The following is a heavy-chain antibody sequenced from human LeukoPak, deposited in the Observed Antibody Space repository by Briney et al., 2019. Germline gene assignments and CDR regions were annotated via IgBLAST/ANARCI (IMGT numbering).Heavy chain of an antibody. V-gene: IGHV4-39*07. Sequence: SETLSLTCTVSGGSISSSSYYWGWIRQPPGKGLEWIGSIYYSGSTYYNPSLKSRVTISVDTSKNQFSLKLSSVTAADTAIYYCARGRAAARFDYWGQGTLVTVSS. CDR1: GGSISSSSYY. CDR3: ARGRAAARFDY. CDR2: IYYSGST. J-gene: IGHJ4*02. D-gene: IGHD6-13*01.